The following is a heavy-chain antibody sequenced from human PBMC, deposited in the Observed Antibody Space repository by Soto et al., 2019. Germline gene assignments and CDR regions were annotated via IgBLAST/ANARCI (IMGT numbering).Heavy chain of an antibody. V-gene: IGHV4-59*08. CDR2: IYYSGST. Sequence: QVQLQESGPGLVKPSETLSLTCTVSGGTISSWYWSWIRQPPGKGLEWIGYIYYSGSTNCNHSLKGPVTISVDTSKNQFSLKLSSVTAADTAVYYCARRYGSAIDYWGQGTLVTVSS. CDR3: ARRYGSAIDY. J-gene: IGHJ4*02. CDR1: GGTISSWY. D-gene: IGHD1-26*01.